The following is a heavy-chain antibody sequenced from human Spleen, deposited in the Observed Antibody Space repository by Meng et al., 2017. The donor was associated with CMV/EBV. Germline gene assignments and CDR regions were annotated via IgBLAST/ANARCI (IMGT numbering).Heavy chain of an antibody. CDR1: GFSFSGYW. CDR2: IKQDGSET. CDR3: AGGRPPAY. J-gene: IGHJ4*02. D-gene: IGHD1-26*01. V-gene: IGHV3-7*01. Sequence: GESLKISCAASGFSFSGYWMSWVRQAPGKGLEWVANIKQDGSETYYVDSVKGRFTISRDNAKNSLYLQMNSLRAEDTAVYYCAGGRPPAYWGQGTLVTVSS.